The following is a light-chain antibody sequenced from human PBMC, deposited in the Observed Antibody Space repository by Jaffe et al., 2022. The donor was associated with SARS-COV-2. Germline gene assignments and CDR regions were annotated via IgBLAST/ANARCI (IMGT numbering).Light chain of an antibody. CDR1: KLGDKY. Sequence: SYELTQPPSVSVSPGQTASITCSGDKLGDKYACWYQQKPGQSPVLVIYHDSQRPSGIPERFSGSNLGNTATLAISGTQALDEADYYCQAWDSSTVVFGGGTKLTVL. CDR3: QAWDSSTVV. J-gene: IGLJ2*01. V-gene: IGLV3-1*01. CDR2: HDS.